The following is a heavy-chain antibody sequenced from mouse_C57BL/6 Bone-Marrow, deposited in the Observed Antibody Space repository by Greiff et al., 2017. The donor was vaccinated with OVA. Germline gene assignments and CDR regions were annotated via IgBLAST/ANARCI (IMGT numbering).Heavy chain of an antibody. CDR3: TTYDGYYEQSY. CDR2: IDPETGGT. V-gene: IGHV1-15*01. CDR1: GYTFTDYE. Sequence: QVQLQQSGAELVRPGASVTLSCKASGYTFTDYEMHWVKQTPVHGLAWIGAIDPETGGTAYNQKFKGKAILTADKSSSTAYMELRSLTSEDSAVYYCTTYDGYYEQSYWGQGTSVTVSS. J-gene: IGHJ4*01. D-gene: IGHD2-3*01.